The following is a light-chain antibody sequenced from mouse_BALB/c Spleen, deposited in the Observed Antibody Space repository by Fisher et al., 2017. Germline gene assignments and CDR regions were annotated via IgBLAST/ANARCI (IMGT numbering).Light chain of an antibody. Sequence: IVLTQSTAIMSASPGEKVTITCSVSSSVSYMHWYQQKSGTSPKRWIYDTSKLASGVPARFSGSGSGTSYSLTISRMEAEDAATYYCQQWSSNPLTFGAGTKLELK. J-gene: IGKJ5*01. CDR3: QQWSSNPLT. CDR1: SSVSY. CDR2: DTS. V-gene: IGKV4-59*01.